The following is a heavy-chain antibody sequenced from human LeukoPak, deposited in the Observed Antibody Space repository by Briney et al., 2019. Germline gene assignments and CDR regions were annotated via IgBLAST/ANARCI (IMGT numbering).Heavy chain of an antibody. CDR2: INPQTGRT. CDR1: GYTFTGCY. CDR3: ARDEVLPHTMIVVEGCFDI. V-gene: IGHV1-2*02. J-gene: IGHJ3*02. Sequence: ASVKVSCKSSGYTFTGCYIYWVRPAPGPGLVRNGSINPQTGRTNHAQKFHGRVTMTRDTSISTAYMELSRLRSDDTAVYYCARDEVLPHTMIVVEGCFDIWGQGTMVTVSS. D-gene: IGHD3-22*01.